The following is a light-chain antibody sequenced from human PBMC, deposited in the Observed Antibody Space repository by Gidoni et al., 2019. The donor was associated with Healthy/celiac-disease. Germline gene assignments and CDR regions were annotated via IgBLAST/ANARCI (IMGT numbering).Light chain of an antibody. CDR3: SSYTSSSTLVV. CDR2: DVS. V-gene: IGLV2-14*01. CDR1: RSDVGGYNY. J-gene: IGLJ2*01. Sequence: SALTQPASVSGSPGQSITISCTGTRSDVGGYNYVSWYQQHPGKAPKLMIYDVSNRPSGGSNRFSGSKSGNTASLTISGLQAEDEADYYCSSYTSSSTLVVFGGGTKLTVL.